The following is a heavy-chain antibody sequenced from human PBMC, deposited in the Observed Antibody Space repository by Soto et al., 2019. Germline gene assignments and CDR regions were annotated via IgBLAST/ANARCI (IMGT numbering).Heavy chain of an antibody. J-gene: IGHJ4*02. Sequence: EVQLLESGGGLVQPGGSLRLSCAASEFTFSSYAMSWVRQAPGKGLEWVSAISGSGGSTYYADSVKRRFTISRDNSKNTLYLQMNGLRAEDTAVYYCAKERKAVAGWFDYWGQGSLVSVSS. CDR2: ISGSGGST. D-gene: IGHD6-19*01. CDR3: AKERKAVAGWFDY. CDR1: EFTFSSYA. V-gene: IGHV3-23*01.